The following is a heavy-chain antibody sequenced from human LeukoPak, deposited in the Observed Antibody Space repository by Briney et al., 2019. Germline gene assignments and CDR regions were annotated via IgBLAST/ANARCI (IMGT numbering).Heavy chain of an antibody. D-gene: IGHD4-17*01. J-gene: IGHJ4*02. CDR3: ASLLLQDGDAH. CDR1: GGSISGSSLY. V-gene: IGHV4-39*01. CDR2: ISYSGTT. Sequence: SETLSLTCTVSGGSISGSSLYWSWIRQPPGKGLEWIGSISYSGTTYYSPSLKSRVTVSVDTSKNQFSLGLTSVTAADTAIYYCASLLLQDGDAHWGQGILVTVSS.